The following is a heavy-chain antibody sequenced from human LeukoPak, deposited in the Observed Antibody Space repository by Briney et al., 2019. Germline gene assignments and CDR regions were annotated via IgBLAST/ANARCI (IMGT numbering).Heavy chain of an antibody. CDR3: ATLNTDGWYFDN. D-gene: IGHD5-24*01. CDR1: GGSISSYY. J-gene: IGHJ4*02. Sequence: SETLSLTCTVSGGSISSYYWSWIRQPAGKGLEWIGRIYTTGITDYNPSLKSRVTMSVHTSKNQFSLKLNSVTAADTAVYYCATLNTDGWYFDNWGQGTLVTVSS. V-gene: IGHV4-4*07. CDR2: IYTTGIT.